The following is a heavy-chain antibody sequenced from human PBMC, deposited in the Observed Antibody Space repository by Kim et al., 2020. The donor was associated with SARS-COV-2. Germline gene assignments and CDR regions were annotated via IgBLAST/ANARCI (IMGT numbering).Heavy chain of an antibody. Sequence: YSGGSKDYADSVKGRFTISSDNSKNTLYLQMNSLRAEDTAVYYCARDWDYWGQGTLVTVSS. CDR2: YSGGSK. CDR3: ARDWDY. V-gene: IGHV3-53*01. J-gene: IGHJ4*02.